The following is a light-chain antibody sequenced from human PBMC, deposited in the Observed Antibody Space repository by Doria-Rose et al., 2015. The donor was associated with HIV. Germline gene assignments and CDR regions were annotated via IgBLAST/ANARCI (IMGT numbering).Light chain of an antibody. V-gene: IGKV3-20*01. Sequence: EIVLTQPPAPLSLLPGERTTLSSRPSQSFRGPYFPWYQQNPGQAPSPLIYDGSTRATGIPDRFSASGSGTDLTLTINRLEPEDFALYYCHQYGTPWTFGQGTKVEI. J-gene: IGKJ1*01. CDR1: QSFRGPY. CDR2: DGS. CDR3: HQYGTPWT.